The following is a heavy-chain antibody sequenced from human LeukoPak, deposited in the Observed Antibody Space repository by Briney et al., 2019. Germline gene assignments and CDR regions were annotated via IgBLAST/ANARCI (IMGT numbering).Heavy chain of an antibody. V-gene: IGHV4-34*01. CDR1: GGSFSGYY. CDR3: AGGPDAFDI. J-gene: IGHJ3*02. Sequence: SETLSLTCAVYGGSFSGYYWSWIRQPPGKGLEWIGEINHSGSANYNPSLKSRVTISVDTSKNQFSLKLSSVTAADTAVYYCAGGPDAFDIWGQGTMVTVSS. CDR2: INHSGSA.